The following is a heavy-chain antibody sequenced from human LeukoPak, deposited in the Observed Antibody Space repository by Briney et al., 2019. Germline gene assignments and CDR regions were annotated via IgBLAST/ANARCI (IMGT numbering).Heavy chain of an antibody. V-gene: IGHV3-21*01. CDR1: GFTFSSYS. CDR3: ARDAVVRPIDY. J-gene: IGHJ4*02. Sequence: GGSLRLSCAASGFTFSSYSMNWVRQAPGKGLEWVSSISSSSSYIYYADSVKGRFTIFRDNAKNSLYLQMNSLRAEDTAVYYCARDAVVRPIDYWGQGTLVTVSS. CDR2: ISSSSSYI. D-gene: IGHD3-22*01.